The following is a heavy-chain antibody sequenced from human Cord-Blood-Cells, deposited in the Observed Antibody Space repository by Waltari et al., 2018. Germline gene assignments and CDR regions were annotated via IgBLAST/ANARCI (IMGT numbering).Heavy chain of an antibody. D-gene: IGHD3-22*01. Sequence: QVPLQQWGAGLLKPSETLSLTCAVYGGSFSGYYWCWIRQPPGKGLEWIGEINHSGSTNYNPSLKSRVTISVDTSKNQFSLKLSSVTAADTAVYYCARGLTSGYYDSSGYYYWGQGTLVTVSS. CDR1: GGSFSGYY. CDR3: ARGLTSGYYDSSGYYY. CDR2: INHSGST. V-gene: IGHV4-34*01. J-gene: IGHJ4*02.